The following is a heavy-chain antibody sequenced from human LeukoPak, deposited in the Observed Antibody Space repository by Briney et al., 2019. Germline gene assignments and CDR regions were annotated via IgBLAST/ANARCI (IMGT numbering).Heavy chain of an antibody. CDR3: AREWGRRYCSSTSCRGYFDY. D-gene: IGHD2-2*01. V-gene: IGHV3-30*04. J-gene: IGHJ4*02. CDR2: ISYDGSNK. CDR1: GFTFSSYA. Sequence: GGSLRLSCAASGFTFSSYAMHWVRQAPGKGLEWVAVISYDGSNKYYADSVKGRFTISRDNSKNTLYLQMNSLRAEDTAVYYCAREWGRRYCSSTSCRGYFDYWGQGTLVTVSS.